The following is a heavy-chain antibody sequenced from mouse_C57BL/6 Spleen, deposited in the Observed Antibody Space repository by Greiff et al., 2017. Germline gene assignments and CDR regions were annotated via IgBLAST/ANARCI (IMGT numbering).Heavy chain of an antibody. CDR1: GYAFSSYW. J-gene: IGHJ2*01. CDR3: ARSDYGSSYDFDY. Sequence: VQRVESGAELVKPGASVKISCKASGYAFSSYWMNWVKQRPGKGLEWIGQIYPGDGDTNYNGKFKGKATLTADKSSSTAYMQLSSLTSEDSAVYFCARSDYGSSYDFDYWGQGTTLTVSS. D-gene: IGHD1-1*01. CDR2: IYPGDGDT. V-gene: IGHV1-80*01.